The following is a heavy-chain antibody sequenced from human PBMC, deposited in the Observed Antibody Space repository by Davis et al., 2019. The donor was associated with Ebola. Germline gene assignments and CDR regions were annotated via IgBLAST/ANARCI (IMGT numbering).Heavy chain of an antibody. D-gene: IGHD2-2*01. CDR3: ARLNTVGHCSPTSCQDYFYRLDV. V-gene: IGHV3-23*01. CDR1: GFSFNDYA. J-gene: IGHJ6*02. CDR2: ISSSGDST. Sequence: PGGSLRLSCGASGFSFNDYAMTWVRQTPGKGLESVSIISSSGDSTYYADSVKGRFTISRDKSTNILFLHVNNLRPADTAIYYCARLNTVGHCSPTSCQDYFYRLDVWGPGTTVTVSS.